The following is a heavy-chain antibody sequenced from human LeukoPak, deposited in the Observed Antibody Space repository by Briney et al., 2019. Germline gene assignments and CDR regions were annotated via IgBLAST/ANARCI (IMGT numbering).Heavy chain of an antibody. Sequence: GGSLRLSCAASGFTFSGYAMTWVRQAPGKGLEWVSSISSSGGSTYYADSVKGRFTISRDNSKNTLYLQMNSLRAEDTAIYYCAKDLVTGSLDYWGQGTLVTVSS. D-gene: IGHD3-10*01. CDR2: ISSSGGST. CDR1: GFTFSGYA. J-gene: IGHJ4*02. V-gene: IGHV3-23*01. CDR3: AKDLVTGSLDY.